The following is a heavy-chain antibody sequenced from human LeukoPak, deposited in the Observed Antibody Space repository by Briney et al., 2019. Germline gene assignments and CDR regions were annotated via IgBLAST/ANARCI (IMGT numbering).Heavy chain of an antibody. CDR2: ISDDGSYA. CDR1: GLTYRNYY. Sequence: GGSLRLSCAASGLTYRNYYFSWVRQAPGKGLEWISYISDDGSYANYADSVRGRFTISRDNAKNSLHLQMNTLRAEDTAVYYCARERDGRFFDYWGQGTLVTVSS. J-gene: IGHJ4*02. D-gene: IGHD5-24*01. CDR3: ARERDGRFFDY. V-gene: IGHV3-11*06.